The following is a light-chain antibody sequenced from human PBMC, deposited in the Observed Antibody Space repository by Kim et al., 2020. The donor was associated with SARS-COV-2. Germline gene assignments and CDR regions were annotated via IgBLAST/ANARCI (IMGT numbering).Light chain of an antibody. Sequence: SVSPGQTARITCSGDKLGDKYACWYQQKPGQSPVLVIYQDSKRPSGIPERFSGSNSGNTATLTISGTQAMDEADYYCQAWDSSNWVFGGGTKLTVL. J-gene: IGLJ3*02. CDR3: QAWDSSNWV. CDR1: KLGDKY. CDR2: QDS. V-gene: IGLV3-1*01.